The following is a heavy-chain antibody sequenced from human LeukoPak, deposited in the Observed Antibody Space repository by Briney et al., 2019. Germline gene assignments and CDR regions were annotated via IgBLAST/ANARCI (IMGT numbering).Heavy chain of an antibody. V-gene: IGHV4-39*07. CDR1: GGSISSYY. Sequence: PSETLSLTCTVSGGSISSYYWGWIRQPPGKGLEWIGSIYYSGSTYYNPSLKSRVTISVDTPKNQFSLKLSSVTAADTAVYYCARAQWLRNWFDPWGQGTLVTVSS. D-gene: IGHD5-12*01. CDR2: IYYSGST. CDR3: ARAQWLRNWFDP. J-gene: IGHJ5*02.